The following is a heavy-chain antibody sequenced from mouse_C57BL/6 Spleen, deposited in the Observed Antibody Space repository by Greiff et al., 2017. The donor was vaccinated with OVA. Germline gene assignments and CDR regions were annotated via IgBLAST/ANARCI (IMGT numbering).Heavy chain of an antibody. J-gene: IGHJ4*01. CDR2: FHPYNDDT. CDR1: GYTFTTYP. D-gene: IGHD2-5*01. CDR3: ARGVYYSNYYAMDY. V-gene: IGHV1-47*01. Sequence: VQLVESGAELVKPGASVKMSCKASGYTFTTYPIEWMKQNHGKSLEWIGNFHPYNDDTKYNEKFKGKATLTVEKSSSTVYLELSRLTSDDSAVYYCARGVYYSNYYAMDYWGQGTSVTVSS.